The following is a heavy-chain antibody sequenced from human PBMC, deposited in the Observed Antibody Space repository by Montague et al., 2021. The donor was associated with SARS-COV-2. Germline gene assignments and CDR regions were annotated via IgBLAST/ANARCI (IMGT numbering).Heavy chain of an antibody. J-gene: IGHJ6*02. CDR2: TYYRSKWYN. V-gene: IGHV6-1*01. CDR1: GDSVSSHSAA. D-gene: IGHD6-13*01. Sequence: CAISGDSVSSHSAAWNWIRQSPSRGLEWLGRTYYRSKWYNDYALSVKXXITINPDTSKNQFSLQLNSVTPEDTAVYYCARVGRQQLVRLSGMDVWGQGTTVTVSS. CDR3: ARVGRQQLVRLSGMDV.